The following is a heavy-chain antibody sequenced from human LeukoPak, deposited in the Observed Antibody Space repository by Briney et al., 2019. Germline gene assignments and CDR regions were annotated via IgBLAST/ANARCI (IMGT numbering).Heavy chain of an antibody. CDR3: ARGRSGRGYSYGIDY. CDR2: INAGNGNT. D-gene: IGHD5-18*01. CDR1: GYTFTSYA. Sequence: ASVKVSYKASGYTFTSYAMHWVRQAPGQRLEWMGWINAGNGNTKYSQKFQGRVTITRDTSASTAYMELSSLRSEDTAVYYCARGRSGRGYSYGIDYWDQGTLVTVSS. J-gene: IGHJ4*02. V-gene: IGHV1-3*01.